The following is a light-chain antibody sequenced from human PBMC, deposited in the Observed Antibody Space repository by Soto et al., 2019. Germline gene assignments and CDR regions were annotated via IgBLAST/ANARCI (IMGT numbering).Light chain of an antibody. CDR3: QFYDSSLSGWV. CDR1: SSNIGAGYD. V-gene: IGLV1-40*01. J-gene: IGLJ3*02. Sequence: QSLLTQPPSVSGAPGQRVTISCTGSSSNIGAGYDVHWYQQLPGTAPKLLIYGNSNRPSGVPDRFSGSKSGTSASLAITGLQAEDEADYYCQFYDSSLSGWVFGGGTKLPVL. CDR2: GNS.